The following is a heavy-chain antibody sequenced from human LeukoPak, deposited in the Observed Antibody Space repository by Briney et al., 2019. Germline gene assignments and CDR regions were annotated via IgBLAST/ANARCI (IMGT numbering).Heavy chain of an antibody. V-gene: IGHV3-23*01. Sequence: GGCRTLACAASGFTVNDYAVSWVRQYPGKGLEWVAAIGGRGGSQYYPDSVKGPFNISRDNAKITLYLQMNSLRAEDKALYYCAKERGIYSGYDYFDYWGQGTLVTVSS. D-gene: IGHD5-12*01. J-gene: IGHJ4*02. CDR2: IGGRGGSQ. CDR3: AKERGIYSGYDYFDY. CDR1: GFTVNDYA.